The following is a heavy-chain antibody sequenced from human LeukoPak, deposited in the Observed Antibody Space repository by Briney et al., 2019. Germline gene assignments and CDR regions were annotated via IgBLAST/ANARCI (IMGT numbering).Heavy chain of an antibody. CDR1: GFTFSSYA. CDR2: ISGSGSGT. J-gene: IGHJ4*02. D-gene: IGHD4-23*01. V-gene: IGHV3-23*01. CDR3: VKYTGNSILVRFDY. Sequence: PGGSLRLSCAASGFTFSSYAMTWVRQAPGKGLEWVSGISGSGSGTYYADSVKGRFTISRDNSKTTLYLQMNSLRAEDTALYYRVKYTGNSILVRFDYWGQGTLVTVSS.